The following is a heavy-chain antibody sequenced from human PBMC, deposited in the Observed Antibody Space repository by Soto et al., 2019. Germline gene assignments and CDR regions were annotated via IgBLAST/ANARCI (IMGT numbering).Heavy chain of an antibody. J-gene: IGHJ4*02. V-gene: IGHV3-30*18. CDR1: GFTFSSYG. D-gene: IGHD2-2*01. Sequence: QVQLVESGGGVVQPGRSLRLSCAASGFTFSSYGMHWVRQAPGKGLEWVAVISYDGSNKYYADSVKGRFTISRDNSKNTLHLQMNSLRAEDTAVYYCAKRGNCSSTSCYVLGDRGIDDWGQGTLVTVSS. CDR2: ISYDGSNK. CDR3: AKRGNCSSTSCYVLGDRGIDD.